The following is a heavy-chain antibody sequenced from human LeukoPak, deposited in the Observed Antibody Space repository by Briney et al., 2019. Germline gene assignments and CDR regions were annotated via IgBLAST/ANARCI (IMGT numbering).Heavy chain of an antibody. CDR2: IYPGDSDT. Sequence: GESLKISCKGSGYSFTSYWIAWVRQMPGKGLEWMGIIYPGDSDTRYSPSFQGQVTISVDKSISTAYLQWSSLKASDTTIYYCAKQSRLGYFDYWGQGTLVTVSS. CDR3: AKQSRLGYFDY. CDR1: GYSFTSYW. V-gene: IGHV5-51*01. D-gene: IGHD7-27*01. J-gene: IGHJ4*02.